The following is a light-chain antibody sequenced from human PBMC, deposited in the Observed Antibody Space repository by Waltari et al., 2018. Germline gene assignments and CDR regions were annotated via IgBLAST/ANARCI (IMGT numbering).Light chain of an antibody. J-gene: IGKJ2*01. CDR2: TTS. V-gene: IGKV1-39*01. CDR1: QSITMY. CDR3: QQSFNTPRT. Sequence: DIQMTQSPSSLSASVGDRVTTTCRTSQSITMYLNWYQQKPGKAPKLLIYTTSTLQSDIPSRFSGSGSGTDFTLTISSLQPEDFATYYCQQSFNTPRTFGQGTKLEIK.